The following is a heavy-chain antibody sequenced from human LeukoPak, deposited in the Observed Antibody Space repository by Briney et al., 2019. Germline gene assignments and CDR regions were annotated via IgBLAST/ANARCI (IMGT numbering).Heavy chain of an antibody. D-gene: IGHD3-22*01. V-gene: IGHV4-34*01. CDR1: GGSFSGYY. CDR3: ARGRDTDLFYDSSGYYDFDY. CDR2: INHGGST. J-gene: IGHJ4*02. Sequence: PSETLSLTCAVYGGSFSGYYWSWIRQPPGKGLEWIGEINHGGSTNYNPSLKSRVTISVDTSKNQFSLKLSSVTAADTAVYYCARGRDTDLFYDSSGYYDFDYWGQGTLVTVSS.